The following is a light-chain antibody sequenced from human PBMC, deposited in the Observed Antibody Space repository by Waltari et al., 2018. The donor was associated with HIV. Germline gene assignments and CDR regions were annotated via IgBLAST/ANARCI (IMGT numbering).Light chain of an antibody. J-gene: IGLJ2*01. V-gene: IGLV3-1*01. CDR2: ADS. Sequence: SYELTQPPSVSVSPGQTASITCSGDKLGDKYACWYQQKPGQSPVLLLYADSRRPSGIPERFSGSKSGNTATLTIRGTQAMDEADYYCRAWDSSTVVFGGGTKLTVL. CDR3: RAWDSSTVV. CDR1: KLGDKY.